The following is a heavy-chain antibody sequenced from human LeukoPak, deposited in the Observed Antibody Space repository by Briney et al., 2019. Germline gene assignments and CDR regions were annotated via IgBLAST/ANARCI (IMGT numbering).Heavy chain of an antibody. CDR2: INPNSGGT. V-gene: IGHV1-2*02. J-gene: IGHJ4*02. CDR3: ARVVEGYCSSTSCLHFDY. CDR1: GYTFTVYY. D-gene: IGHD2-2*01. Sequence: VASVKLSCKASGYTFTVYYMHWVRHAPGQGLEWMGWINPNSGGTNYAQKFQGRVTMTRDTSISTAYMELSRLRSDDTAVYYCARVVEGYCSSTSCLHFDYWGQGTLVTVSS.